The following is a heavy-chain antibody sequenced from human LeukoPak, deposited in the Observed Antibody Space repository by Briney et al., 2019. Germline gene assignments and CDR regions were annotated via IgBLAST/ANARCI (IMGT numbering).Heavy chain of an antibody. CDR3: ARVLMVRGVIPDY. CDR2: INPNSGGT. J-gene: IGHJ4*02. CDR1: GYTFTGYY. Sequence: ASVKVSCKASGYTFTGYYMHWVRQAPGQGLEWMGWINPNSGGTNYAQKLQGRVTMTTDTSTSTAYMELRSLRSDDTAVYYCARVLMVRGVIPDYWGQGTLVTVSS. V-gene: IGHV1-2*02. D-gene: IGHD3-10*01.